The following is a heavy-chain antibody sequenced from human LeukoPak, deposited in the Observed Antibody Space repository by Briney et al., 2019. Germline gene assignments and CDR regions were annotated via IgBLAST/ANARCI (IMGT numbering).Heavy chain of an antibody. CDR1: GGSISSYY. Sequence: PETRSLTCTVSGGSISSYYWSWIRQPPGKGLEWIGYIYYSGSTNYNPSLKSRVTISVDTSKNQFSLKLSSVTAADTAVYYCARHWISRDGYQERGMDVWGQGTTVTVSS. V-gene: IGHV4-59*08. CDR3: ARHWISRDGYQERGMDV. D-gene: IGHD5-24*01. J-gene: IGHJ6*02. CDR2: IYYSGST.